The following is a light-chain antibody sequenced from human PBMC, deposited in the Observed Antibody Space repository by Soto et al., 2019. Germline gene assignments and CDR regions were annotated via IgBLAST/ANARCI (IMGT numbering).Light chain of an antibody. V-gene: IGKV3-11*01. CDR1: QSVTTY. J-gene: IGKJ4*01. CDR3: QQFSSYPLT. Sequence: EITLTQSPATLSLSPGERASLSCRASQSVTTYLAWYQHKPGQPPRLLIYDASTRATGIPDRFSGSGSGTDFTLTISSLEPEDFGVYYCQQFSSYPLTFGGGTKVEIK. CDR2: DAS.